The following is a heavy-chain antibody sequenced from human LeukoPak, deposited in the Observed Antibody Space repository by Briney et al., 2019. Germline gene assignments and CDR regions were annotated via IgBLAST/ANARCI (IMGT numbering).Heavy chain of an antibody. CDR1: GGSISSGGYY. Sequence: SQTLSLTCTVSGGSISSGGYYWSWIRQPPGKGLEWIGYIYHSGSSYYNPSLKSRVTISVDRSKNQFSLKLSSVTAADTAVYYCARQAGSVYWGQGTLVTVSS. J-gene: IGHJ4*02. V-gene: IGHV4-30-2*01. CDR3: ARQAGSVY. CDR2: IYHSGSS. D-gene: IGHD2-15*01.